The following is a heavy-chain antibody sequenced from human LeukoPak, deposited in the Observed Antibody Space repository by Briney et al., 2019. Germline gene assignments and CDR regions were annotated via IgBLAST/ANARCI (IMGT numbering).Heavy chain of an antibody. CDR3: ARDYGVLVFDL. Sequence: GGSLRLSCAASGFTFSNYGMNWVRQAPGKGLEWISSITTAGTFKYYADSLRGRFTISKDNAKNSLFLQMDGLRAGDTVVYYCARDYGVLVFDLWGQGTLVTVSP. V-gene: IGHV3-21*01. CDR2: ITTAGTFK. J-gene: IGHJ2*01. D-gene: IGHD4-17*01. CDR1: GFTFSNYG.